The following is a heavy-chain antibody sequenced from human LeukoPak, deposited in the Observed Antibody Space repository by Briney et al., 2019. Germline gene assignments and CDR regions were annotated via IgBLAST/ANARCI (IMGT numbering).Heavy chain of an antibody. CDR3: ARGHYTLDV. CDR2: LSPASSET. V-gene: IGHV3-11*05. J-gene: IGHJ6*02. CDR1: GFTFSNYY. D-gene: IGHD4-11*01. Sequence: SGGSLRLSCAASGFTFSNYYMSWIRQAPGKGLEWVSYLSPASSETYYADSVKGRFTISRDNAKNSLYLQMNSLRVEDTAVYYCARGHYTLDVWGQGTTVTVSS.